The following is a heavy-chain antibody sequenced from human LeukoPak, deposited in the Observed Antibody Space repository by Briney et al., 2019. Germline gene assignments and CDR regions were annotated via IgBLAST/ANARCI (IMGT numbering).Heavy chain of an antibody. J-gene: IGHJ4*02. V-gene: IGHV3-21*01. Sequence: GGSLRLSCTASGFTFSGYSMNWVRQAPGKGLEWVASISSTSRYIYYADSVKGRFTISRDNAKNSLYLQMNSLRAEDTAVYYCARALPRNYYDSSGYPDYWGQGTLVTVSS. CDR2: ISSTSRYI. CDR3: ARALPRNYYDSSGYPDY. D-gene: IGHD3-22*01. CDR1: GFTFSGYS.